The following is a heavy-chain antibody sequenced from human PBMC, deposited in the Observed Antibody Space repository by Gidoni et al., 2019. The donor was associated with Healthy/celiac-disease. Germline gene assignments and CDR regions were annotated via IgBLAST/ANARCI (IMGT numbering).Heavy chain of an antibody. V-gene: IGHV1-2*02. CDR3: ARDPYYGDYYYYYYGMDV. J-gene: IGHJ6*02. D-gene: IGHD4-17*01. CDR2: INPNSGGT. Sequence: QVQLVQSGAEVKKPGASVKVSCKASGSTFTGYYMPWVRQAPGQGLEWMGWINPNSGGTNYAQKFQGRVTMTRDTSISTAYMELSRLRSDDTAVYYCARDPYYGDYYYYYYGMDVWGQGTTVTVSS. CDR1: GSTFTGYY.